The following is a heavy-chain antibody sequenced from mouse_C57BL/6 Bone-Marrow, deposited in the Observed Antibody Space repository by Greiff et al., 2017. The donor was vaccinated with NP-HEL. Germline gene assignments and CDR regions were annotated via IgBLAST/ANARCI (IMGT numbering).Heavy chain of an antibody. CDR2: IDPETGGT. CDR3: TDNGNRSWDY. V-gene: IGHV1-15*01. J-gene: IGHJ4*01. CDR1: GYTFTDYE. D-gene: IGHD1-1*01. Sequence: VQLQQSGAELVRPGASVTLSCKASGYTFTDYEMHWVKQTPVHGLEWIGAIDPETGGTAYNQKFKGKAILTADKSSSTAYMELRSLTSGDSAVYYCTDNGNRSWDYWRQGTSVTVSS.